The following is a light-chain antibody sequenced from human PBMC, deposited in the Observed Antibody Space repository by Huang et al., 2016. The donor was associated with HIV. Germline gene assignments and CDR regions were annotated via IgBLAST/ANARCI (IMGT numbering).Light chain of an antibody. Sequence: DIQMTQSPSSLSASVGDRVTITCRASQGISNYLAWYQQKPGKVPKLLIYASSTLQSGVPARFSGSGSGTDFTLTISSLQPEDVATYYCQKYNSAPQLTFGGGTKVEIK. J-gene: IGKJ4*01. CDR1: QGISNY. V-gene: IGKV1-27*01. CDR3: QKYNSAPQLT. CDR2: ASS.